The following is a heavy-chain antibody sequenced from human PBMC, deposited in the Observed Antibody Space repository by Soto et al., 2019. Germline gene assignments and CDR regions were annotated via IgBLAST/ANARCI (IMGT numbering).Heavy chain of an antibody. V-gene: IGHV3-23*01. CDR2: ISGSGGST. CDR3: AKGVVVVAATATSDS. CDR1: GFTFSSYA. Sequence: WVSLRLXCSASGFTFSSYAMSLVRHAPGKGLEWVSAISGSGGSTYYADSVKCGLTISIDNSKNTLYLQMNSLRAEDTAVYYCAKGVVVVAATATSDSWGKGNLVTVSS. J-gene: IGHJ4*02. D-gene: IGHD2-15*01.